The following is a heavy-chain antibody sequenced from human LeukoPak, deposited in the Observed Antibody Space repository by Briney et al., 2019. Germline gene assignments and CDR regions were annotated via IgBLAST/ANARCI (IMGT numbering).Heavy chain of an antibody. CDR3: ARSIAVAGYFSAEYFQH. CDR1: GFTFSSYS. J-gene: IGHJ1*01. CDR2: ISSSSYI. D-gene: IGHD6-19*01. V-gene: IGHV3-21*01. Sequence: GGSLRLSCAASGFTFSSYSMNWVRQAPGKGLEWVSSISSSSYIYYADSVKGRFTISRDNAKNSLYLQMNSLRAEDTAVYYCARSIAVAGYFSAEYFQHWGQGTLVTVSS.